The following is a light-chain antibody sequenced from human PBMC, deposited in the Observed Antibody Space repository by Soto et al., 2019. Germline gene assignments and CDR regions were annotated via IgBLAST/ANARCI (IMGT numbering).Light chain of an antibody. CDR3: QQYNTYPWT. Sequence: DIQMTQSPSTLSASVGDRVTLTCRASQNINSWLAWYQQKPGTAPNLLIYKASNLHSEVPSRFSGSGSGTEFTLTISSLQPDDFATYYCQQYNTYPWTFGQGTTVEIK. CDR1: QNINSW. V-gene: IGKV1-5*03. J-gene: IGKJ1*01. CDR2: KAS.